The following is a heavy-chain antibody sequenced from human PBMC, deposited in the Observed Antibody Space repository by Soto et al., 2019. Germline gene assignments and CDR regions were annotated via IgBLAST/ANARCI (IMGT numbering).Heavy chain of an antibody. Sequence: QVHLVESGGGVVQPGRSLRLSCGGSGFKLRSCGMHWVRQVPAKGLEWVATSSYDGDHKWYADSVKCRFTISRDNSENMVCLQMDSLESADTAVYYCVKERAYIVLTPYSTSGMDVLGQGTAVTVSS. J-gene: IGHJ6*01. D-gene: IGHD2-8*02. V-gene: IGHV3-30*18. CDR2: SSYDGDHK. CDR3: VKERAYIVLTPYSTSGMDV. CDR1: GFKLRSCG.